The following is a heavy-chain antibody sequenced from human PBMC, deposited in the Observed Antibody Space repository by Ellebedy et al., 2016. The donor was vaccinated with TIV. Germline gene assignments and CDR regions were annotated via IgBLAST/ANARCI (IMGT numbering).Heavy chain of an antibody. V-gene: IGHV3-48*02. CDR1: GFTFSSYS. CDR2: ISSSSSTM. D-gene: IGHD3-10*01. Sequence: GGSLRLXCAASGFTFSSYSMNWVRQAPGKGLEWVSYISSSSSTMYYADSVKGRFTISRDNAKNSLYLQMNSLRDEDTAVYYCARVPGSFSLNWFDPWGQGTLVTVSS. J-gene: IGHJ5*02. CDR3: ARVPGSFSLNWFDP.